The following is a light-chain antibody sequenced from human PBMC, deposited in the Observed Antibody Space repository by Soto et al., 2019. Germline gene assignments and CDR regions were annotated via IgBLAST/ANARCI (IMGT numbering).Light chain of an antibody. J-gene: IGLJ2*01. CDR3: SSYASSSTLV. Sequence: QSALTQPASVSGSPGQSITISCTGTSSDVGGYDYVSWYQQHPGKVPKLMIYDVSSRPSGVSNRFSGSKPGNTASLTISGLQAEDEADYYCSSYASSSTLVFGGGTQLTVL. V-gene: IGLV2-14*01. CDR2: DVS. CDR1: SSDVGGYDY.